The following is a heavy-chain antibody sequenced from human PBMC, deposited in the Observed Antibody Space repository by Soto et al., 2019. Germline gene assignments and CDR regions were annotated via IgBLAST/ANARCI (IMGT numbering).Heavy chain of an antibody. CDR2: IYPVDSET. J-gene: IGHJ6*02. V-gene: IGHV5-51*01. D-gene: IGHD3-10*01. CDR3: ARRSDLPYGMDV. CDR1: GYSFTTYW. Sequence: GESLKISCEGSGYSFTTYWIAWVRQMPGKGLEWMVIIYPVDSETRYSPSFQGQVFISADKSVSTAYLQWSSLKASDTAIYYCARRSDLPYGMDVWGQGTTVTVSS.